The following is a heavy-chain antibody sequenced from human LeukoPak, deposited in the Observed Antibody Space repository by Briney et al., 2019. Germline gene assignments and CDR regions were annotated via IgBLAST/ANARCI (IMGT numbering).Heavy chain of an antibody. V-gene: IGHV4-4*07. CDR2: IYTSGST. D-gene: IGHD6-19*01. CDR1: GGSISSYY. J-gene: IGHJ5*02. Sequence: PSETLSLTCTVSGGSISSYYWSWIRQPAGKGLEWIGRIYTSGSTNYNPSLKSRVTMSVDTSKNQFSLKLSSVTAADTAVYYCARGGHSSGWYRPGFYWFDPWGQGTLVTVSS. CDR3: ARGGHSSGWYRPGFYWFDP.